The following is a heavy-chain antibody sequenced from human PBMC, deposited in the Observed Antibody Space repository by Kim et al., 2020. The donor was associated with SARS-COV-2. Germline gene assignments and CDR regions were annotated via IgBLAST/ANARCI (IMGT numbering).Heavy chain of an antibody. Sequence: GGSLRLSCAASGFTFSSYAMSWVRQAPGKGLEWVSFISNSGASANHADSVKGRFSISRDNSKNTLYLQMNSLRAEDTAVYYCAKGRSGSCFDYWGQGTLVTVSS. V-gene: IGHV3-23*01. J-gene: IGHJ4*02. CDR1: GFTFSSYA. CDR3: AKGRSGSCFDY. CDR2: ISNSGASA. D-gene: IGHD1-26*01.